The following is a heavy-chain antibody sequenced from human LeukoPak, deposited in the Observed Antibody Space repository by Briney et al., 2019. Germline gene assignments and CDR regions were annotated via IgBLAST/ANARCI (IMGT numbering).Heavy chain of an antibody. CDR1: GYTFTFYY. V-gene: IGHV1-46*01. J-gene: IGHJ4*02. CDR3: ARGLHSSSWPDFDY. D-gene: IGHD6-13*01. CDR2: INPHADST. Sequence: ASVKVSCKTSGYTFTFYYIHWVRQAPGQGLEWMGIINPHADSTTYAQKFQGRVTMTRDMSTSTVYMELSSLRSDDTAVYYCARGLHSSSWPDFDYWGQGTLVTVSS.